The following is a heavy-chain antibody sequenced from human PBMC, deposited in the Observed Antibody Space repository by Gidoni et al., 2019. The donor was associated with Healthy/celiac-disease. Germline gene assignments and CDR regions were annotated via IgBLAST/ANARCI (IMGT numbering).Heavy chain of an antibody. CDR2: ISYDGSNK. Sequence: QVQLVESGGGVVQPGRSLRLSCAASGFTFSSYGMHWVRQAPGKGLEWVAVISYDGSNKYYADSVKGRFTISRDNSKNTLYLQMNSLRAEDTAVYYCAKDRVDIVVVVAATPHYYGMDVWGQGTTVTVSS. J-gene: IGHJ6*02. V-gene: IGHV3-30*18. CDR3: AKDRVDIVVVVAATPHYYGMDV. D-gene: IGHD2-15*01. CDR1: GFTFSSYG.